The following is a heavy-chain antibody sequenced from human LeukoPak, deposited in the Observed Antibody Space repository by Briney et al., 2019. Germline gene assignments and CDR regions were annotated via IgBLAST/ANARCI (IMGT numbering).Heavy chain of an antibody. J-gene: IGHJ5*02. CDR1: GFTFSSYA. D-gene: IGHD3-16*01. CDR3: AKDPRNTLPFDWFDP. Sequence: GGSLRLSCAVSGFTFSSYAMSWVRQAPGKGLEWVSAISGSGGSTYYADSVKGRFTISRDNSKNTLYLQMNSLRAEDTAVYYCAKDPRNTLPFDWFDPWGQGTLVTVSS. V-gene: IGHV3-23*01. CDR2: ISGSGGST.